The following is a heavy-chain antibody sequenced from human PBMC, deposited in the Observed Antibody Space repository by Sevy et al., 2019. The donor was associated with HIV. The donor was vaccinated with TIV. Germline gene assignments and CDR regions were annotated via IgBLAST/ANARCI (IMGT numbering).Heavy chain of an antibody. D-gene: IGHD3-9*01. Sequence: GGSLRLSCAASGFTFSSYSMNWVRQAPGKGLEWVSSISCSSSYIYYADSVKGRFTISRDNAKNSLYLQMNSLRAEDTAVYYCAKFFPYYDILTGLTYYYYYMDVWGKWTTVTVSS. V-gene: IGHV3-21*01. J-gene: IGHJ6*03. CDR2: ISCSSSYI. CDR3: AKFFPYYDILTGLTYYYYYMDV. CDR1: GFTFSSYS.